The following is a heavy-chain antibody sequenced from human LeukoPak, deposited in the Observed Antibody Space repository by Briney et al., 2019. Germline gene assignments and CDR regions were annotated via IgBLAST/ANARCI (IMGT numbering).Heavy chain of an antibody. CDR3: AKGHRLCTSGNCNSQVDY. CDR1: GFTFSSYA. V-gene: IGHV3-23*01. J-gene: IGHJ4*01. Sequence: GGSLRLSCAASGFTFSSYAMSWVRQAPGKGLVWISTISGSGTGTYYADSVKGRFTITRDNSKNTLYLQMNSLRAEDTAAYYCAKGHRLCTSGNCNSQVDYWG. CDR2: ISGSGTGT. D-gene: IGHD2-15*01.